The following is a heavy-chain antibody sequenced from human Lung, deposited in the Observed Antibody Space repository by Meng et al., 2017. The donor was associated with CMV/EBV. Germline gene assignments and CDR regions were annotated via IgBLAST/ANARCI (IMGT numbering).Heavy chain of an antibody. V-gene: IGHV3-15*01. D-gene: IGHD1-1*01. CDR2: IKSRNDGGTA. CDR3: TTGFGTAEAV. CDR1: GFTFRTTW. Sequence: SCAASGFTFRTTWMSWVRQAPGKGLDWVGRIKSRNDGGTADHGTPVKGRFTISRDDSKDTLYLKMNGLKVEDTAIYYCTTGFGTAEAVWGQGTXVTVSS. J-gene: IGHJ4*02.